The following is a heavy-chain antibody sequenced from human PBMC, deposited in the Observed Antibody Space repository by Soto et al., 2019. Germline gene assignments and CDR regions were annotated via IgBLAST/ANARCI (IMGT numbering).Heavy chain of an antibody. CDR1: GGSVSSGSYY. Sequence: SETLSLTCTVSGGSVSSGSYYWSWIRQPPGKGLEWIGYIYYSGNTNYNPSIKSRVTISVDTSKDQFSLKLSSVTAADTAVYYCASVEGYYGSWALGLWGQGTLVTVSS. J-gene: IGHJ4*02. V-gene: IGHV4-61*01. CDR2: IYYSGNT. D-gene: IGHD3-10*01. CDR3: ASVEGYYGSWALGL.